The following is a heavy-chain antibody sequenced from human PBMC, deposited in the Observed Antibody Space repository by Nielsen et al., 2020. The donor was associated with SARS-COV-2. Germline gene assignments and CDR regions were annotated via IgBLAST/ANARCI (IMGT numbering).Heavy chain of an antibody. J-gene: IGHJ3*01. CDR3: ARAPDIVLQPTAIPL. CDR2: VFATGST. D-gene: IGHD2-8*01. Sequence: SETLSLTCAVYGGSFSGYYWTWIRQPAGKGLEWIGRVFATGSTDYNPSLKSRVTISIDTSKNQFSLNLRFVTAADTAVYYCARAPDIVLQPTAIPLWGQGTMVPVSS. CDR1: GGSFSGYY. V-gene: IGHV4-59*10.